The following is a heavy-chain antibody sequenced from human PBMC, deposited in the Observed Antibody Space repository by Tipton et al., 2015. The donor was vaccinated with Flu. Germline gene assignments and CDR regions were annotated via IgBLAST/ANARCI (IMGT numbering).Heavy chain of an antibody. CDR1: GGSISSSRYY. V-gene: IGHV4-39*07. CDR3: ARYPESNYHWFGP. J-gene: IGHJ5*02. Sequence: TLSLTCTVSGGSISSSRYYWGWIRQPPGKGLEWIGSIYHSGTAYYNPSLKSRVIISVDTSKNQISLKLSSVTAADTAVYYCARYPESNYHWFGPWGQGALVTVSS. CDR2: IYHSGTA. D-gene: IGHD4-11*01.